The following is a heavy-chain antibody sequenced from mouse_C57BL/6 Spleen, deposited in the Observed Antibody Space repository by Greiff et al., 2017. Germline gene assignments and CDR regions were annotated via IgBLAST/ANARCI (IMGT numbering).Heavy chain of an antibody. Sequence: QVQLKQSGAELAKPGASVKLSCKASGYTFTGYWMHWVKQRPGQGLEWIGYINPSSGYTKYNQKFKDKATLTADKSSSTAYMQLSSLTYEDSAVYYCAREAYDYDVFAYWGQGTLVTVSA. V-gene: IGHV1-7*01. CDR3: AREAYDYDVFAY. D-gene: IGHD2-4*01. CDR1: GYTFTGYW. J-gene: IGHJ3*01. CDR2: INPSSGYT.